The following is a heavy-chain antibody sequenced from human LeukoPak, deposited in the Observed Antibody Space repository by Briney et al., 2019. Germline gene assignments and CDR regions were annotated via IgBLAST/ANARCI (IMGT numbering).Heavy chain of an antibody. CDR2: ISGSGGST. J-gene: IGHJ4*02. CDR3: AKADRAARIYYFDY. CDR1: GFTFSSYA. Sequence: GGSLRLSCAASGFTFSSYAMSWVRQAPGKGLEWVPAISGSGGSTYYADSVKGRFTISRDNSKNTLYLQMNSLRAEDTAVYYCAKADRAARIYYFDYWGQGTLVTVSS. D-gene: IGHD3-3*02. V-gene: IGHV3-23*01.